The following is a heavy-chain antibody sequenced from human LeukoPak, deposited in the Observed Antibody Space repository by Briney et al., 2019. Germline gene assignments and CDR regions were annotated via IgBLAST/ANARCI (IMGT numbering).Heavy chain of an antibody. D-gene: IGHD1-26*01. V-gene: IGHV3-33*08. CDR1: GFTFSSYG. Sequence: PGGSLRLSCAASGFTFSSYGMHWVRQAPGKGLEWVAVIWYDGSNKYYADSVKGRFTISRDNSKNALYLQMNSLRAEDTAVDYCATSGSYYRFEYWGQGTLVTVSS. CDR2: IWYDGSNK. J-gene: IGHJ4*02. CDR3: ATSGSYYRFEY.